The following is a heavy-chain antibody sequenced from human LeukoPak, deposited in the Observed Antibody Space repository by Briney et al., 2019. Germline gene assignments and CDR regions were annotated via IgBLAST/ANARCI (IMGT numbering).Heavy chain of an antibody. CDR2: INPNSGGT. CDR1: VYTFTGYY. D-gene: IGHD6-19*01. J-gene: IGHJ6*03. CDR3: ARGRRIAVAGTRVVYYYYMDV. V-gene: IGHV1-2*02. Sequence: GASVNVSFKSTVYTFTGYYMHWVRQAPGQGLEWMGWINPNSGGTNYAQKFQGRVTMTRDTSISTAYMELSGLRSEDTAVYYCARGRRIAVAGTRVVYYYYMDVWGKGTTVTVSS.